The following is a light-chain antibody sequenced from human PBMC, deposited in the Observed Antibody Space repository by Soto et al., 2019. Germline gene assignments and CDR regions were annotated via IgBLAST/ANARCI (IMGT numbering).Light chain of an antibody. CDR1: SSDVGGYNF. Sequence: QSALTQPASVSGSPGQSITISCTGTSSDVGGYNFVSWYQHHPGKAPKIMIYDVSDRPSGVSNRFSGSKSGNTASLTISGLRAEDEAHYYCSSYSISNTPYVLGTGTKLTVL. CDR2: DVS. CDR3: SSYSISNTPYV. V-gene: IGLV2-14*03. J-gene: IGLJ1*01.